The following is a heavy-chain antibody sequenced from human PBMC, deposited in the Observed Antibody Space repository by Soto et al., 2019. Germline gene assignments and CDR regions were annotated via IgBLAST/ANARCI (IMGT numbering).Heavy chain of an antibody. CDR1: GGSFSGYH. CDR2: INHSGST. Sequence: SSTLALTCAVYGGSFSGYHWTWILQPPGKGLEWIGEINHSGSTNYKPSLRSRVTLSVDKSENQLSLTVNFVTAAATAVYYCDRGLTLKSGTSLDSWGQETLVTVSS. D-gene: IGHD1-1*01. CDR3: DRGLTLKSGTSLDS. J-gene: IGHJ4*02. V-gene: IGHV4-34*01.